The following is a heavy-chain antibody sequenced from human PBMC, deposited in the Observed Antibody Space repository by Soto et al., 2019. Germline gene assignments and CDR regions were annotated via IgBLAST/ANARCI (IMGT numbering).Heavy chain of an antibody. CDR1: GGSIRSYY. CDR2: LYNSGST. Sequence: ETLSLTCTVSGGSIRSYYWSWIRQAPGKGLEWIGYLYNSGSTVYNPSLKSRVTISVDTSKNQFSLKLNPVTAADTAVYYCARDLWGYCGTDCYPLDVWGQGTTVTVSS. D-gene: IGHD2-21*02. V-gene: IGHV4-59*01. J-gene: IGHJ6*02. CDR3: ARDLWGYCGTDCYPLDV.